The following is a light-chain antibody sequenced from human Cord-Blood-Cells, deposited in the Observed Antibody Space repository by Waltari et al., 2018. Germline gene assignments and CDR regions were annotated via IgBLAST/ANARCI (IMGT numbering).Light chain of an antibody. CDR3: QQYNSYSWT. J-gene: IGKJ1*01. V-gene: IGKV1-5*01. Sequence: DIQMTQSPSTLSASVGDRVTITFRASQSISSWLDWYQQKPGKAPKLLIYDASSLESGVPSRFSGSGSGTEFTLTISSLQPDDFATYYCQQYNSYSWTFGQGTKVEIK. CDR1: QSISSW. CDR2: DAS.